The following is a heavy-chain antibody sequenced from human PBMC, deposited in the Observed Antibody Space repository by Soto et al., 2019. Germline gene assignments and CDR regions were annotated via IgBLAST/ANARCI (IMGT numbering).Heavy chain of an antibody. V-gene: IGHV3-66*01. CDR1: GFTVSSKY. J-gene: IGHJ5*02. D-gene: IGHD1-26*01. Sequence: PGGSLRLSCAASGFTVSSKYMNWVRQAPGKGLEWVSVFYSGGSTLYADSVKGRFTISRDISKNTLNLQMNSLRAEDTAVYYCVVGATTLGPWGQGTLVTVSS. CDR2: FYSGGST. CDR3: VVGATTLGP.